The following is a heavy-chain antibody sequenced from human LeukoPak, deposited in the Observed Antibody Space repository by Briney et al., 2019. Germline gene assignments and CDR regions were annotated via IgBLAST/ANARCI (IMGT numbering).Heavy chain of an antibody. CDR1: GFTFTSYT. V-gene: IGHV3-21*01. D-gene: IGHD2-15*01. Sequence: GGSLRLSCAASGFTFTSYTMSWVRQAPGKGLEWVSSITNNGVHTYYTDSVKGRFTISRDNANNSLYLQMNSLSAEDMAIYYCARQPQVAHFDYWGQGTLVSVSS. CDR3: ARQPQVAHFDY. J-gene: IGHJ4*02. CDR2: ITNNGVHT.